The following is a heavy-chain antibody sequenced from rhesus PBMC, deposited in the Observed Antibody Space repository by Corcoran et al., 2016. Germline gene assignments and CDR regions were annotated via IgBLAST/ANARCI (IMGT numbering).Heavy chain of an antibody. Sequence: QVQLEESGPGVVKPSETLSLTCAVSGGSISDSYRWSWIRQPPGKGLEWIGYIYGSSTSTNYNPSLKSRFTISQATSKNPFSLNLSSVTAADTAVYYCARTRITMIVVITGGYFDYWGQGVLVTVSS. J-gene: IGHJ4*01. D-gene: IGHD3-28*01. V-gene: IGHV4S10*01. CDR2: IYGSSTST. CDR1: GGSISDSYR. CDR3: ARTRITMIVVITGGYFDY.